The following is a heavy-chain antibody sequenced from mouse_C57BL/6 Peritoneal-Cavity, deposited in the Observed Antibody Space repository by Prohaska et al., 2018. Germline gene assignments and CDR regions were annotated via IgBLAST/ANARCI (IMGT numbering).Heavy chain of an antibody. D-gene: IGHD2-3*01. Sequence: QVQLQQSGPELVKPGASVKISCKDSGYAFSSSWMNWVKQRPGKGLEWIGRIYTGDGDTNYNGKFKGKATLTADKSSSTAYMQLSSLTSEDSAVYFCAYDGYYWYFDVWGTGTTVTVSS. CDR3: AYDGYYWYFDV. V-gene: IGHV1-82*01. J-gene: IGHJ1*03. CDR1: GYAFSSSW. CDR2: IYTGDGDT.